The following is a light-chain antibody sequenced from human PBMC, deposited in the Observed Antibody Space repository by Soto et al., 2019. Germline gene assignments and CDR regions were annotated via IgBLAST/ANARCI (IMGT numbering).Light chain of an antibody. CDR2: GNS. Sequence: QSVLTQPPSVSGAPRQTVTISCTGSSSNIGAPYDVHWYQHLPGTAPKLLIYGNSNRPSGVPDRFSGSKSGTSASLAITGLQAEDEAHYYCQSYDSSLSGSVFGGGTKLTVL. J-gene: IGLJ3*02. V-gene: IGLV1-40*01. CDR1: SSNIGAPYD. CDR3: QSYDSSLSGSV.